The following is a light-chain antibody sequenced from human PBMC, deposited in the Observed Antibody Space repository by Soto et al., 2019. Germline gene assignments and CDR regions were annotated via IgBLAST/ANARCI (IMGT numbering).Light chain of an antibody. CDR1: SSDIGSYDL. CDR2: EVN. CDR3: CSYATTTL. J-gene: IGLJ2*01. Sequence: QSALTQPASVSGSPGQSITISCTGTSSDIGSYDLVSWYQQHPGNAPRLIIYEVNKRPSGVSNRFSGSKSGNTASLTVSGLQAEDGAEYYCCSYATTTLFGGGPKLTVL. V-gene: IGLV2-23*02.